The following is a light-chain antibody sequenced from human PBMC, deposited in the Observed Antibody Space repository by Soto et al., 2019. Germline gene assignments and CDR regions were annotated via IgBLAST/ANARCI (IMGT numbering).Light chain of an antibody. V-gene: IGKV3-15*01. J-gene: IGKJ1*01. Sequence: EIVLTQSPATLSLSPGERATLSCRASQSVSSYLAWYQQKPGQAPRLVLYGASTRATGVPARFSGSGSGTEFTLTISSLQSEDFAVYYCQQYNNWPRTFGQGTKVDIK. CDR2: GAS. CDR1: QSVSSY. CDR3: QQYNNWPRT.